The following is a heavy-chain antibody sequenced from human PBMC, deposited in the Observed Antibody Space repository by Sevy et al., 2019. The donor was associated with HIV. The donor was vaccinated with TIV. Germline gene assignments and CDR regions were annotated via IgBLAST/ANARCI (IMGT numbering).Heavy chain of an antibody. V-gene: IGHV3-33*01. J-gene: IGHJ4*02. Sequence: GGCLRLSCAASRFTFSSYGMHWVRQAPGKGLEWEAVIWYDGTNKEYADSVKGRFTISRDNSKNTLYLQMSSLRADDTAVYYCARERLAVAGIGYYFDYWGQGTLVTVSS. CDR1: RFTFSSYG. CDR3: ARERLAVAGIGYYFDY. CDR2: IWYDGTNK. D-gene: IGHD6-19*01.